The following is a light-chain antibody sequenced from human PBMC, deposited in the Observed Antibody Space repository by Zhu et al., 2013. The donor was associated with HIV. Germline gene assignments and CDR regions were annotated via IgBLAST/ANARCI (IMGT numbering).Light chain of an antibody. J-gene: IGKJ2*03. CDR1: QSVANS. CDR2: DAS. V-gene: IGKV3-20*01. Sequence: EIVLTQSPVTLSLSPGERATLSCRASQSVANSLAWYQQKPGQAPRLVIYDASRRATGIPARFSGSGSGTDFTLTISRLEPEDFAVYYCQQYGSSPYSFGQGTKLEIK. CDR3: QQYGSSPYS.